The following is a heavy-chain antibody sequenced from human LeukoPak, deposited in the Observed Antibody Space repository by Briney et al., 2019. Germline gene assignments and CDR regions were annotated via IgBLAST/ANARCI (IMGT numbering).Heavy chain of an antibody. CDR2: INPSGGST. D-gene: IGHD3-10*01. J-gene: IGHJ5*02. CDR3: ARERVTMVRGVHNWFDP. V-gene: IGHV1-46*01. Sequence: ASVKVSCKASGYTFTSYYMHWVRQAPGQGLEWMGIINPSGGSTSYAQKFQGRVTMTRDTSTSTVYMGLSSLRSEDTAVYYCARERVTMVRGVHNWFDPWGQGTLVTVSS. CDR1: GYTFTSYY.